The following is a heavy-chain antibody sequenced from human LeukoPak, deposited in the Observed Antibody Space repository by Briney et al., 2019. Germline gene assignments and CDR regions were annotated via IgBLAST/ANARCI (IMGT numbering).Heavy chain of an antibody. Sequence: ASVRVSCKASGYTFSNHGVCWVRQAPGQGLEWMGWISGYNGNTNYAQKFQGRVTMTRNTSISTAYMELSSLRSEDTAVYYCARGRGTMVRGPLVWFDPWGQGTLVTVSS. V-gene: IGHV1-18*01. CDR2: ISGYNGNT. J-gene: IGHJ5*02. D-gene: IGHD3-10*01. CDR1: GYTFSNHG. CDR3: ARGRGTMVRGPLVWFDP.